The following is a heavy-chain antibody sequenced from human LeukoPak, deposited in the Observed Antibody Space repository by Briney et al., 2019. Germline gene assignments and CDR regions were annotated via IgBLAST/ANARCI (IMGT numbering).Heavy chain of an antibody. J-gene: IGHJ3*02. D-gene: IGHD2-15*01. V-gene: IGHV5-51*01. CDR1: GYSFTSYW. Sequence: GESLKISCKCSGYSFTSYWIAWVRQMPGKGLEWMGIIYPSDSDTKYSPSSRGQVTISADKSISTAYLQWTNLKASDTAIYYCARPRLSSILQAFDIWGQGTMVTVSS. CDR2: IYPSDSDT. CDR3: ARPRLSSILQAFDI.